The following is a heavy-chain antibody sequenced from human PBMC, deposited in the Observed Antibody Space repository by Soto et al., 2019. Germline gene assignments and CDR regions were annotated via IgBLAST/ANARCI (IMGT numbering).Heavy chain of an antibody. CDR1: NGSISPNY. CDR2: IYYAGTT. CDR3: ARLGAYYQAMDS. D-gene: IGHD3-22*01. Sequence: SETLSLTCTVSNGSISPNYWSWIRQPPGKGLEWIGYIYYAGTTTYNPSLQSRVSISVDTSKNEVSLKLTSVTAADTAVYFCARLGAYYQAMDSWGRGTLVTVSS. V-gene: IGHV4-59*08. J-gene: IGHJ4*02.